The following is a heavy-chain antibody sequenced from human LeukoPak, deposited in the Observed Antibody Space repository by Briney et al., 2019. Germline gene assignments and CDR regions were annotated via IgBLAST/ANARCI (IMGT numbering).Heavy chain of an antibody. CDR3: ARVNYYDSSGYYPDY. V-gene: IGHV3-21*01. Sequence: GGSLRLSCIASGFTFNTYTMTWVRQAPGKGLEWVSSISHSNTYYADSVKGRFTISRDNSKNTLYLQMNSLRAEDTAVYYCARVNYYDSSGYYPDYWGQGTLVTVSS. D-gene: IGHD3-22*01. CDR2: ISHSNT. J-gene: IGHJ4*02. CDR1: GFTFNTYT.